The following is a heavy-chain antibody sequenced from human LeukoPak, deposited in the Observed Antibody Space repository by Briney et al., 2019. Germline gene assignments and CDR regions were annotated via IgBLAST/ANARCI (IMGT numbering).Heavy chain of an antibody. V-gene: IGHV3-20*04. CDR1: GFTFSDYY. CDR3: ARSGTYYDFWSGYDY. CDR2: INWNGGST. J-gene: IGHJ4*02. D-gene: IGHD3-3*01. Sequence: PGGSLRLSCAASGFTFSDYYMSWVRQAPGKGLEWVSGINWNGGSTGYADSVKGRFTISRDNAKNSLYLQMNSLRAEDTALYYCARSGTYYDFWSGYDYWGQGTLVTVSS.